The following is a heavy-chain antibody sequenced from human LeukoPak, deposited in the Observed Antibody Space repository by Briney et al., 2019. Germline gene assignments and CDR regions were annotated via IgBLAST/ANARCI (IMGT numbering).Heavy chain of an antibody. V-gene: IGHV1-18*01. CDR2: ISAYNGNT. D-gene: IGHD3-22*01. CDR3: ARDQNGYFRDYYYYYGMDV. J-gene: IGHJ6*02. CDR1: GYTFTSYG. Sequence: ASVKVSCKASGYTFTSYGISWVRQAPGQGLEWMGWISAYNGNTNYAQKLQGRATMTTDTSTSTAYMELRSLRSDDTAVYYCARDQNGYFRDYYYYYGMDVWGQGTTVTVSS.